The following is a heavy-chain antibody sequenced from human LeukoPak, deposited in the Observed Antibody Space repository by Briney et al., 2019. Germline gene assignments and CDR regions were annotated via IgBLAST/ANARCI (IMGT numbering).Heavy chain of an antibody. CDR3: ARPVAARDYYFDY. D-gene: IGHD6-6*01. J-gene: IGHJ4*02. CDR1: GYSFTSYW. CDR2: IYPGDSDT. Sequence: KGGESLKISCKGSGYSFTSYWIGWVRQMPGKGLEWMGIIYPGDSDTRYSPSFQGQVTISADKSISTAYLQWSSLKASDTAMYYCARPVAARDYYFDYWGQGTLVTVSS. V-gene: IGHV5-51*01.